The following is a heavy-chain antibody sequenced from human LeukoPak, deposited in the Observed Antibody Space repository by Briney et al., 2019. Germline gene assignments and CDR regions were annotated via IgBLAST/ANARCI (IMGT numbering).Heavy chain of an antibody. CDR1: GGTFSSYA. CDR2: IIPIFGTA. CDR3: ARAGVDYYDSSGMYYYYYMDV. V-gene: IGHV1-69*05. J-gene: IGHJ6*03. Sequence: SVKVSCKASGGTFSSYAISWVRQAPGQGLEWMGGIIPIFGTANYAQKFQGRVTITTDESTSTAYMELSSLRSEDTAVYYCARAGVDYYDSSGMYYYYYMDVWGKGTTVTVSS. D-gene: IGHD3-22*01.